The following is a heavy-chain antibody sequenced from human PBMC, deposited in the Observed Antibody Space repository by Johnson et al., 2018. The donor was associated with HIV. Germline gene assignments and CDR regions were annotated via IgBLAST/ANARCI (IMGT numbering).Heavy chain of an antibody. D-gene: IGHD3-3*01. CDR1: GFTFSNAW. Sequence: EQLVESGGGLVKPGGSLRLSCAVSGFTFSNAWMTWVRQAPGKGLEWVSGISWNSGSIVYADSVKVRFTISRDNAKNSLYLQMNSLRAEDTAVYYCARQPDNFWSSDAFDIWGQGTMVTVSS. J-gene: IGHJ3*02. CDR2: ISWNSGSI. CDR3: ARQPDNFWSSDAFDI. V-gene: IGHV3-48*04.